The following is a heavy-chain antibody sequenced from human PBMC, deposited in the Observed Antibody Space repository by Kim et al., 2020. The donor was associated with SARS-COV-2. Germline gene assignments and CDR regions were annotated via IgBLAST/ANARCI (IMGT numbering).Heavy chain of an antibody. Sequence: SETLSLTCTVSGGSMRSYYWSWIRQPPGKGLQWIASISNSGTTSYNPSLKGRLYISGDPSKNQFSLRVTSVTAADTAVYYCPRRVKSSDWKLWYFDLWG. V-gene: IGHV4-59*01. CDR3: PRRVKSSDWKLWYFDL. D-gene: IGHD1-1*01. CDR1: GGSMRSYY. CDR2: ISNSGTT. J-gene: IGHJ2*01.